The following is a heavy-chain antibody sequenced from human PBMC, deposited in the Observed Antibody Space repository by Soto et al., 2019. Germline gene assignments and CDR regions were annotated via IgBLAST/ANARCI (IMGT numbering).Heavy chain of an antibody. CDR2: VSYSGST. J-gene: IGHJ4*02. V-gene: IGHV4-31*01. Sequence: QVQLQESGPGLVKPSQTLSLTCSVSGGSINSNNYFWSWIRQQPERGLQWIGYVSYSGSTRYNPCPKSPVTVSLGTSTHPFSLRLHAVTAADTAVYFCARPIPPLAEVAPSPRELYIDYWGQGTQVTVSS. D-gene: IGHD1-26*01. CDR1: GGSINSNNYF. CDR3: ARPIPPLAEVAPSPRELYIDY.